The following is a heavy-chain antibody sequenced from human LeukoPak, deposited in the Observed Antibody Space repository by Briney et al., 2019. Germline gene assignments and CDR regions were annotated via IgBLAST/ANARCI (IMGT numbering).Heavy chain of an antibody. J-gene: IGHJ4*02. CDR2: IYYSGST. V-gene: IGHV4-59*08. D-gene: IGHD6-19*01. CDR3: ASSDGYGSFDY. CDR1: GGSFSGYY. Sequence: SETLSLTCAVYGGSFSGYYWSWIRQPPGKGLEWIGYIYYSGSTNYNPSLKSRVTISVDTSKNQFSLKLSSVTAADTAVYYCASSDGYGSFDYWGQGTLVTVSS.